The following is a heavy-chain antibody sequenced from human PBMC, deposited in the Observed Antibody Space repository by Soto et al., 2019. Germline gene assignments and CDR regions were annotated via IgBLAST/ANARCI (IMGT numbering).Heavy chain of an antibody. CDR2: IDGSGTA. CDR1: GFTFSSYA. Sequence: PGGSLRLSCAASGFTFSSYAMTWVRQTPGKGLEWVSNIDGSGTAYYTDAVKGRFTISRDNAKKSLFLQMNSLRAEDTAVYYCARDRDSTYSTSNCFDPWGQGTLVTVSS. J-gene: IGHJ5*02. CDR3: ARDRDSTYSTSNCFDP. D-gene: IGHD2-15*01. V-gene: IGHV3-23*01.